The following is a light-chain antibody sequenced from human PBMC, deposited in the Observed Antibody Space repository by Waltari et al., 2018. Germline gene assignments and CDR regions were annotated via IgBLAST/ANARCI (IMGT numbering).Light chain of an antibody. Sequence: DXVMSQTPXXLSXTPGXXPXIPRKSSQSLLHSDGKTYLYWYRQKPGQPPQLLIYEVSNRFSGVPDRFSGSGSGTDFTLKISRVEAEDVGVYYCMQSIQLPPTFGQGTKVEIK. CDR1: QSLLHSDGKTY. V-gene: IGKV2D-29*01. CDR2: EVS. CDR3: MQSIQLPPT. J-gene: IGKJ1*01.